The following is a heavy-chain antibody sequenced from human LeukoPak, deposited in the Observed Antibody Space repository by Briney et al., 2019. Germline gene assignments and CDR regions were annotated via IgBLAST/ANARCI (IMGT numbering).Heavy chain of an antibody. CDR2: VKQDVGEK. CDR1: GFTFSSHW. Sequence: GGSLRLSCAASGFTFSSHWMSWVRQAPGKGLEWVASVKQDVGEKYYVDSVKGRFTISRDNAKNSLSLHMNSLRVEDTALYYCARDERGPAYWGQGTLVTVSS. D-gene: IGHD5-24*01. J-gene: IGHJ4*02. V-gene: IGHV3-7*01. CDR3: ARDERGPAY.